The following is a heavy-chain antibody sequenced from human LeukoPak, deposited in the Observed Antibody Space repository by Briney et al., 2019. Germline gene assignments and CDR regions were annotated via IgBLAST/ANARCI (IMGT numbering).Heavy chain of an antibody. D-gene: IGHD3-10*01. J-gene: IGHJ6*03. V-gene: IGHV4-38-2*02. CDR1: GYSISSGYY. CDR3: AHPFPYGSGSYSYYYYMDV. CDR2: IYHSGST. Sequence: PSETLSLTCTVSGYSISSGYYWGWIRQPQGKGLEWIGSIYHSGSTYYNPSLKSRVTISVDTSKNQFSLKLSSVTAADTAVYYCAHPFPYGSGSYSYYYYMDVWGKGTTVTVSS.